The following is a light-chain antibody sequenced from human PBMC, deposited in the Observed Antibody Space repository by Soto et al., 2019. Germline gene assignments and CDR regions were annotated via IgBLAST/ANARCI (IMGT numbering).Light chain of an antibody. V-gene: IGKV3D-7*01. Sequence: LVMTQSPAPLSVSPRESATLSCRASQSISSSKLAWYQQNPGQAPRLLMYGASNRATGIPARFSGSGSGTDFTLTISSLQPEDFATYYCQQSYNPPPWTFGQGTKVDIK. CDR1: QSISSSK. J-gene: IGKJ1*01. CDR3: QQSYNPPPWT. CDR2: GAS.